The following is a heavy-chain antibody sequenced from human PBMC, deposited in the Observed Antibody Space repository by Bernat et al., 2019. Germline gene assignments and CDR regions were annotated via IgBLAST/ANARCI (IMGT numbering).Heavy chain of an antibody. Sequence: QVQLVQSGAEVKKPGASVKVSCKASGYTFTSYGISWVRQAPGQGLEWMGWISAYNGNTNYAQKLQGRVPMTTATSTSTAYMELRSLRSDDTAVYYCARVPHPDIFYYDSSGYLPAFDIWGQGTMVTVSS. CDR3: ARVPHPDIFYYDSSGYLPAFDI. CDR2: ISAYNGNT. V-gene: IGHV1-18*01. J-gene: IGHJ3*02. CDR1: GYTFTSYG. D-gene: IGHD3-22*01.